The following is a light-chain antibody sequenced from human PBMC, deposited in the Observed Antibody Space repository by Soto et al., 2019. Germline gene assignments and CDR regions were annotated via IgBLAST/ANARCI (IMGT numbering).Light chain of an antibody. Sequence: QSALTQPASVSGSPGQSITISCTGTSSDIGGYDYVSWYHQHPGKAPKLVIYAVSNRPSGVSNRFSGSKSGNTASLTISGLQAEDEADYYCNSYTSITTLGVFGGGTQLTVL. CDR3: NSYTSITTLGV. CDR2: AVS. V-gene: IGLV2-14*01. CDR1: SSDIGGYDY. J-gene: IGLJ2*01.